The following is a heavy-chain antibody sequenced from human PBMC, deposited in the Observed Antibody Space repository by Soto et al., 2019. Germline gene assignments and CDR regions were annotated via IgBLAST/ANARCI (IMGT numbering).Heavy chain of an antibody. Sequence: SETLSLTCAVYGGSFSGYYWSWIRQHPGKGLEWIGYIYYSGSTYYNPSLKSRVTISVDTSKNQFSLKLSSVTAADTAVYYCARDRGPWTNFDYWGQGTLVTVSS. V-gene: IGHV4-31*11. D-gene: IGHD1-26*01. CDR1: GGSFSGYY. J-gene: IGHJ4*02. CDR2: IYYSGST. CDR3: ARDRGPWTNFDY.